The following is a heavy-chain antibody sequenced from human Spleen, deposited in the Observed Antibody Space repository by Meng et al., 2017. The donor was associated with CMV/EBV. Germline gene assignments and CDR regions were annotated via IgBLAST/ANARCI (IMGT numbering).Heavy chain of an antibody. Sequence: SLKISCAASGFTFSSYAMHWVRQAPGKGLEWVAVISYDGSNKYYADSVKGRFTISRDNSKNTLYLQMNSLRAGDTAVYYCARGASWFGEDHYSMDVWGQGTTVTVSS. D-gene: IGHD3-10*01. V-gene: IGHV3-30-3*01. CDR3: ARGASWFGEDHYSMDV. J-gene: IGHJ6*02. CDR1: GFTFSSYA. CDR2: ISYDGSNK.